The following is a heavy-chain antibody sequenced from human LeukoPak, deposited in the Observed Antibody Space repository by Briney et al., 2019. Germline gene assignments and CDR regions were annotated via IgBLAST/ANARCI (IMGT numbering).Heavy chain of an antibody. V-gene: IGHV3-21*01. D-gene: IGHD3-10*01. CDR1: GFPFSSSG. Sequence: GGSLRLSCATSGFPFSSSGMNWVRQAPGKGLEWVSSISSSSSYIYYADSVKGRFTISRDNAKNSLYLQMNSLRAEDTAVYYCARRPVVRGSYTPGHSYYYYGMDVWGQGTTVTVSS. CDR2: ISSSSSYI. J-gene: IGHJ6*02. CDR3: ARRPVVRGSYTPGHSYYYYGMDV.